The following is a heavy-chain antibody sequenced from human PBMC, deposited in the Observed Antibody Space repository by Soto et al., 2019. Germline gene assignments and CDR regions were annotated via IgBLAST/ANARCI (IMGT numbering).Heavy chain of an antibody. Sequence: QVQLVQSGAEVKKPGSSVKVSCKASGGTFSSYAISWVRQAPGQGLEWMGGIIPIFGTANYAQKFQGRVTITGDESTSTAYMELSSLRSEDRAVYYCARDIGVITGTTGGSDYWGQGTLVPVSS. V-gene: IGHV1-69*01. CDR3: ARDIGVITGTTGGSDY. J-gene: IGHJ4*02. CDR2: IIPIFGTA. D-gene: IGHD1-7*01. CDR1: GGTFSSYA.